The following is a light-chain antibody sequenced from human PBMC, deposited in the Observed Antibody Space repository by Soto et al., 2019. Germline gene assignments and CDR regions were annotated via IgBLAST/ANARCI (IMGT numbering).Light chain of an antibody. CDR1: SGVVGAYDF. Sequence: QSVLTQPASVSGSPGQSITISCTGASGVVGAYDFVSWHQQHPGKAPKLMIYDVSNRPSGVSNRFSGSKSCNTASLTISGLQAEDEADYYCNSYSRSKSHVFGTGTKVTVL. CDR2: DVS. V-gene: IGLV2-14*01. J-gene: IGLJ1*01. CDR3: NSYSRSKSHV.